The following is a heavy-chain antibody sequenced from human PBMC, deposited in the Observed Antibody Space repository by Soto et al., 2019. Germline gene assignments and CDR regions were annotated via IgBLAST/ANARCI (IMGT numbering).Heavy chain of an antibody. CDR2: KYYSGAT. Sequence: SETLSLTCTVSGGSIKSDYYWAWIRQPPGGGLEWMGYKYYSGATDSDPSLEARVSFSVDTSKNQFFLNLTSVTVADTAVYYCARGRPNYFYYGLDVWGPGIPVTVSS. J-gene: IGHJ6*02. CDR1: GGSIKSDYY. V-gene: IGHV4-30-4*01. CDR3: ARGRPNYFYYGLDV.